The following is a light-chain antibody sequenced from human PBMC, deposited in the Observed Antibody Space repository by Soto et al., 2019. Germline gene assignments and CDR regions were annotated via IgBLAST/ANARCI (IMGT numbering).Light chain of an antibody. CDR1: SSNIGARVD. J-gene: IGLJ1*01. V-gene: IGLV1-40*01. Sequence: QSVLTQPPSVSGAPGQTITISCTGTSSNIGARVDVHWYQHLPGLAPKLLIYANNIRPSGVPDRFSGSKSGSSASLAISGLQAGDEGDYYCQSYDSSLSGSYAFGTGTKVTVL. CDR2: ANN. CDR3: QSYDSSLSGSYA.